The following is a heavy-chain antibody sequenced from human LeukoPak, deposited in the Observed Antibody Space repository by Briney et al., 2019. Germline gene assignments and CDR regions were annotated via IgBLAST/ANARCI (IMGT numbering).Heavy chain of an antibody. J-gene: IGHJ5*02. Sequence: GGSLRLSCAASGFTFSSYAMNWVRQAPGKGLEWVSSISSSSSYIYYADSVKGRFTISRDNAKNSLYLQMNSLRAEDTAVYYCAREIGYNWFDPWGQGTLVTVSS. CDR3: AREIGYNWFDP. CDR2: ISSSSSYI. CDR1: GFTFSSYA. V-gene: IGHV3-21*01.